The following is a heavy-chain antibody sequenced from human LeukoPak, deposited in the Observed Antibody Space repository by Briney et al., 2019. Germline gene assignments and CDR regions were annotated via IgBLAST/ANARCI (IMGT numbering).Heavy chain of an antibody. V-gene: IGHV1-18*01. CDR3: ARNSGYSYAKIIPGGY. Sequence: GASVKVSCKASGYTFTSYGISWVRQAPGQGLEWMGWISAYNGNTNYAQKLQGRVTMTTDTSTSTAYMELRSLRSDETAVYYCARNSGYSYAKIIPGGYWGQGTLVTVSS. CDR1: GYTFTSYG. D-gene: IGHD5-18*01. J-gene: IGHJ4*02. CDR2: ISAYNGNT.